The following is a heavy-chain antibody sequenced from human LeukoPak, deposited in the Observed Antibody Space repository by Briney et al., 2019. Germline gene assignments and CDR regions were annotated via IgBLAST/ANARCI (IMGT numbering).Heavy chain of an antibody. CDR2: IYYSGST. J-gene: IGHJ3*02. D-gene: IGHD1-26*01. CDR1: GGSISSSSYY. CDR3: ARDKREPRYAFDI. Sequence: SETLSLTCTVSGGSISSSSYYWGWIRQPPGKGLEWIGSIYYSGSTYYNPSLKSRVTISVDKSKNQFSLKLGSVTAADTAVYYCARDKREPRYAFDIWGQGTMVTVSS. V-gene: IGHV4-39*07.